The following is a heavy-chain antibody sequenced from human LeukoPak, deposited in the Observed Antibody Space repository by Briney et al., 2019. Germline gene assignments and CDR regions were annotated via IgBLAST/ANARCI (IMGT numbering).Heavy chain of an antibody. D-gene: IGHD1-26*01. CDR1: GFTFTSSA. Sequence: ASVNVSCKASGFTFTSSAVQWVRQARGQRLEWIGWIVVGSGNTNYAQKFQERVTITRDMSTSTAYMELSSLRSEDTAVYYCAADRGWEQYYYYYMDVWGKGTTVTVSS. J-gene: IGHJ6*03. V-gene: IGHV1-58*01. CDR2: IVVGSGNT. CDR3: AADRGWEQYYYYYMDV.